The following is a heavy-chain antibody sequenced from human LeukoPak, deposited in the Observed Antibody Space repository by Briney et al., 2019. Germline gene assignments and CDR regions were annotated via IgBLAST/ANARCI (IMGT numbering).Heavy chain of an antibody. Sequence: GESLKISCKGSGYSFTSYWIGWVRQMPGKSLEWMGIIYPGDSDTRYSPSFQGQVTISADKSISTAYLQWSSLKASDTAMYYCAREYCSGGSCYQSTHYYMDVWGKGTTVTVSS. CDR2: IYPGDSDT. CDR3: AREYCSGGSCYQSTHYYMDV. CDR1: GYSFTSYW. D-gene: IGHD2-15*01. J-gene: IGHJ6*03. V-gene: IGHV5-51*01.